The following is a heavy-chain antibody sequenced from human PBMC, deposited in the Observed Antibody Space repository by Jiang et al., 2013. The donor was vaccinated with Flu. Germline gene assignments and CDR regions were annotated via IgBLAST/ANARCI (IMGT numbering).Heavy chain of an antibody. CDR3: AKGLYADGLDV. Sequence: VQLLESGGGLVQPGGSLRLSCAASGFTFSRSAMSWVRQAPGKGLEWVSGISGSGNRTYYADSVKGRYTISRDNPRNTLYLQVNSVKVDDTGLFYCAKGLYADGLDVWGQGPRSPSP. D-gene: IGHD2-8*01. CDR2: ISGSGNRT. CDR1: GFTFSRSA. V-gene: IGHV3-23*01. J-gene: IGHJ6*02.